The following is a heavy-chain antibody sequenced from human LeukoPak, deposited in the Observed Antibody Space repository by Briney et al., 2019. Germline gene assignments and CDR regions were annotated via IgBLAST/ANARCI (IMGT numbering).Heavy chain of an antibody. J-gene: IGHJ4*02. Sequence: PSETLSLTCTVSGGSISNYYWSWIRQPPGKGLEWIGYISHSGSTNYSPSLKSRVTISLDTSKNQFSLKLSSVTAADTAVYYCAGHHPRNTVDFWGQGTLVTVSS. D-gene: IGHD2/OR15-2a*01. CDR2: ISHSGST. CDR3: AGHHPRNTVDF. CDR1: GGSISNYY. V-gene: IGHV4-59*08.